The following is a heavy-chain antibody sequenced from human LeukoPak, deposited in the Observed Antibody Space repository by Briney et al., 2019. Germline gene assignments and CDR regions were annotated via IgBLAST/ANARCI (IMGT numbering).Heavy chain of an antibody. CDR3: ARRYNWNDAAFDI. J-gene: IGHJ3*02. CDR1: GYTFTSYA. CDR2: INAGNGNT. Sequence: ASVKVSCKASGYTFTSYAMHWVRQAPGQRLEWMGWINAGNGNTKYSQKFQGRVTITRDTSASTAYMELSSLRSEDTAVYYCARRYNWNDAAFDIWGQGTMVTVSS. V-gene: IGHV1-3*01. D-gene: IGHD1-20*01.